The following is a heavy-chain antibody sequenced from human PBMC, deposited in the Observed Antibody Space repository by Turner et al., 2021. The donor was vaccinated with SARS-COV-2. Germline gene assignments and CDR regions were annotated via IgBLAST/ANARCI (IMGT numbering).Heavy chain of an antibody. V-gene: IGHV3-33*01. CDR2: IWDDGSNK. CDR3: ARDGAGYYDSSCNWDY. Sequence: QVQLVESGGGLVQPGRSLRLSCAASGLTFRSYGMHWVRQAPGKGLEWVAVIWDDGSNKNFADSVKGRFTISRDNSKNTLYLQMNSLRAEDTAVYYCARDGAGYYDSSCNWDYWGQGTLVTVSS. D-gene: IGHD3-22*01. J-gene: IGHJ4*02. CDR1: GLTFRSYG.